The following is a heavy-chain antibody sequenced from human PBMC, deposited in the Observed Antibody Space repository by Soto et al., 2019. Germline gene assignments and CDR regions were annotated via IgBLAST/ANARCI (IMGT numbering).Heavy chain of an antibody. Sequence: GGSLRLSCAASGFTFSSYAMHWVRQAPGKGLEWVAVISYDGSNKYYADSVKGRFTISRENSKNTLYLQMNSLRAEDTAVYYCAREFWSGYYSYFGYWGQGTLVTVSS. CDR1: GFTFSSYA. CDR2: ISYDGSNK. D-gene: IGHD3-3*01. J-gene: IGHJ4*02. V-gene: IGHV3-30-3*01. CDR3: AREFWSGYYSYFGY.